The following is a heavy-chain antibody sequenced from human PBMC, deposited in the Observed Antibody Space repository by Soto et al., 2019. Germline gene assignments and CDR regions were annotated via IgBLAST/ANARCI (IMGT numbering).Heavy chain of an antibody. CDR3: ARDLGAGSSGYYYYGMDV. Sequence: ASVKVSCKASGYTFTSYAMHWVRQAPGQRLEWMGWINAGNGNTKYSQKYQGRVTITRDTSASTAYMELSSLRSEDTAVYYFARDLGAGSSGYYYYGMDVWGQGTTVTVSS. V-gene: IGHV1-3*01. J-gene: IGHJ6*02. D-gene: IGHD6-19*01. CDR1: GYTFTSYA. CDR2: INAGNGNT.